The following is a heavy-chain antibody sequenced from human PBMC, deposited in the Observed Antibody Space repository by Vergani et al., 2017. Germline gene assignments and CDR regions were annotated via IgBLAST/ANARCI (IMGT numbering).Heavy chain of an antibody. CDR3: VRTEYCTGIACNTRFDS. Sequence: EVQLVESGGGSVQSGGSLRLSCVASGVSFNTYWMHWVRQVPGKGLMWVARIDEYGNRATYGDFETGRFTIYRANAKNTVFLQMNNLRADDAGVYYCVRTEYCTGIACNTRFDSWGQGALVTVSS. CDR1: GVSFNTYW. V-gene: IGHV3-74*03. J-gene: IGHJ5*01. CDR2: IDEYGNRA. D-gene: IGHD2-8*02.